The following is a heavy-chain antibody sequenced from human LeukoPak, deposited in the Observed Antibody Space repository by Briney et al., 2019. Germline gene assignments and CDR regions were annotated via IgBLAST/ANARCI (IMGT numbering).Heavy chain of an antibody. D-gene: IGHD2-21*02. J-gene: IGHJ4*02. V-gene: IGHV1-18*01. CDR1: GYTFTSYG. CDR2: ISAYNGNT. Sequence: ASVKVSCKASGYTFTSYGISWVRQAPGQGLEWMGWISAYNGNTNYAQKLQGRVTITADESTSTAYMELSSLRSEDTAVYYCATEVTANFDYWGQGTLVTVSS. CDR3: ATEVTANFDY.